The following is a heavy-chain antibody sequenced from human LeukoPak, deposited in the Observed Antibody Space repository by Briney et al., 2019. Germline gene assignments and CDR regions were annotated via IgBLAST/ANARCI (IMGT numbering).Heavy chain of an antibody. Sequence: KPSETLSLTCTVSGGSISSYYWSWIRQPPGKGLEWIGYIYYSGSTNYNPSLKSRVTISVDTSKNQFSLKLSSVTAADTAVYYCASVPHITIVRGVTHRYYYYGMDVWGQGTTVTVSS. CDR1: GGSISSYY. CDR2: IYYSGST. J-gene: IGHJ6*02. V-gene: IGHV4-59*08. D-gene: IGHD3-10*01. CDR3: ASVPHITIVRGVTHRYYYYGMDV.